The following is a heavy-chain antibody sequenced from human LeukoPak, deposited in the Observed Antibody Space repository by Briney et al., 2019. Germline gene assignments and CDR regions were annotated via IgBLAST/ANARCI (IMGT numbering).Heavy chain of an antibody. J-gene: IGHJ6*03. V-gene: IGHV3-33*01. D-gene: IGHD3-10*01. CDR2: IWYDGSNK. Sequence: GGSLRLSCAASGFSFSSYDMHWVRQAPGKGLEWVAFIWYDGSNKYYADSVKGRFTISRDNSKNTLYLQMNSLRAEDTAVYYCARVGSNLYYYMDVWGKGTTVTASS. CDR3: ARVGSNLYYYMDV. CDR1: GFSFSSYD.